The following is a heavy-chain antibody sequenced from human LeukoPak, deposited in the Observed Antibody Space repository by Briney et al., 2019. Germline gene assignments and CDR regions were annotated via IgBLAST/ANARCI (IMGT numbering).Heavy chain of an antibody. CDR3: AKGSLGGDSSYYFDY. CDR2: ISWDGGST. Sequence: GGSLRLSCAASGFTFDDYTMHWVRQAPGKGLEWVSLISWDGGSTYYADSVKGRFTISRDNSKNSLYLQMNSLRTEDTALYYCAKGSLGGDSSYYFDYWGQGTLVTVSS. CDR1: GFTFDDYT. D-gene: IGHD5-12*01. V-gene: IGHV3-43*01. J-gene: IGHJ4*02.